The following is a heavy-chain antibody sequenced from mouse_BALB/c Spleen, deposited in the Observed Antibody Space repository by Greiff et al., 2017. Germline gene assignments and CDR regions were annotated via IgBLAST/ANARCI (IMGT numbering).Heavy chain of an antibody. CDR1: GYTFTSYW. Sequence: QVQLQQPGAELVKPGASVKLSCKASGYTFTSYWMHWVKQRPGQGLEWIGEIDPSDSYTNYNQKFKGKATLTVDKSSSTAYMQLSSLTSEDSAVYYCARYSDMITDWYFDVWGAGTTVTVSS. CDR2: IDPSDSYT. J-gene: IGHJ1*01. V-gene: IGHV1-69*02. D-gene: IGHD2-4*01. CDR3: ARYSDMITDWYFDV.